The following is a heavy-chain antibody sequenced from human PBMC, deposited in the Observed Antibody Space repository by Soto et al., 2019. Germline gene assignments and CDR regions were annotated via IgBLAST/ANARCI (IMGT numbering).Heavy chain of an antibody. J-gene: IGHJ6*03. CDR1: GYTFTSYG. D-gene: IGHD5-12*01. CDR2: ISAYNGNT. Sequence: ASVKVSCKASGYTFTSYGISWVRQAPGQGLEWMGWISAYNGNTNYAQKLQGRVTMTTDTSTSTAYMELRSLRSDDTAVYYCARVVYLSGYDLNLYYYYYMDVWGKGTTVTVSS. V-gene: IGHV1-18*01. CDR3: ARVVYLSGYDLNLYYYYYMDV.